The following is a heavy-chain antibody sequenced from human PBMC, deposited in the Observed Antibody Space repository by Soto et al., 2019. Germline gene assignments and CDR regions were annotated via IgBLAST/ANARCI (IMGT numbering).Heavy chain of an antibody. CDR1: GFTFGNYA. V-gene: IGHV3-23*01. Sequence: VHLLESGGGLVQPGGSLRLSCAASGFTFGNYAMSWVRQAPGKGLEWVSSISGGGAGTYYADSVKGRFTISRDNSKNTLYLQMNSLRVEDTALYYCAKDVYCSGGSCFSDFDYWGQGTLVTVSS. CDR3: AKDVYCSGGSCFSDFDY. D-gene: IGHD2-15*01. CDR2: ISGGGAGT. J-gene: IGHJ4*02.